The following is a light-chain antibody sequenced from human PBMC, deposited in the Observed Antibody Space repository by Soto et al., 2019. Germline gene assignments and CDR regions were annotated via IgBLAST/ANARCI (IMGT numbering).Light chain of an antibody. V-gene: IGKV1-39*01. CDR1: QSISTY. J-gene: IGKJ1*01. CDR3: QQTYTYRT. CDR2: GAS. Sequence: DIQMTQSPSSLSASVGDRVTITCRSSQSISTYVNWYQHNPGRAPNLLIYGASSLQTGVPSRFSGSGSGTDFTLTIDSLQPEDFATYYCQQTYTYRTFGQGTKVEI.